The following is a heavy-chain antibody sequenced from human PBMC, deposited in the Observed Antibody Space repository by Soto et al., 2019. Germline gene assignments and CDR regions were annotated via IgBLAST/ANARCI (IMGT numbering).Heavy chain of an antibody. CDR2: FDPEDGET. D-gene: IGHD3-10*01. V-gene: IGHV1-24*01. Sequence: EASVKVSCTVSGYTLTELSMHWVRQAPGKGLEWMGGFDPEDGETIYAQKFQGRVTMTEDTSTDTAYMELSSLRSEDTAVYYWATDLSTGMTDFDEWGQGNLVTV. J-gene: IGHJ4*02. CDR3: ATDLSTGMTDFDE. CDR1: GYTLTELS.